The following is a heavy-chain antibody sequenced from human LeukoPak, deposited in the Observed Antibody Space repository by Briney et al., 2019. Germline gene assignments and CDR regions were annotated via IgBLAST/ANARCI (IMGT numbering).Heavy chain of an antibody. D-gene: IGHD6-19*01. Sequence: GGSLRLSCAASGFTFSSYAMHWVRQAPGKGLEWVAVISYDGSNKYYADSVKGRSTISRDNSKNTLYLQMNSLRAEDTAVYYCARGPKVAGPYYFDYWGQGTLVTVSS. CDR2: ISYDGSNK. J-gene: IGHJ4*02. CDR3: ARGPKVAGPYYFDY. CDR1: GFTFSSYA. V-gene: IGHV3-30-3*01.